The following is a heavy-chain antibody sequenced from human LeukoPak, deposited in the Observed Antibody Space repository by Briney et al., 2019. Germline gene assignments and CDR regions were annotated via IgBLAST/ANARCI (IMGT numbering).Heavy chain of an antibody. CDR2: INAGNGNT. Sequence: ASVTVSCTASGYTFTSYAMHWVRQAPGQRLEWMGRINAGNGNTKYSQKFQGRVTITRDTSASTAYMELSSLRSEDTAVYYCARDGYSSGWYQIPFDYWGQGTLVTVSS. CDR1: GYTFTSYA. D-gene: IGHD6-19*01. J-gene: IGHJ4*02. CDR3: ARDGYSSGWYQIPFDY. V-gene: IGHV1-3*01.